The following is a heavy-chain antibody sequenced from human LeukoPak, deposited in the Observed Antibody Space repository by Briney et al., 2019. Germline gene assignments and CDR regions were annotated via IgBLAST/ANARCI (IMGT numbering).Heavy chain of an antibody. CDR3: ARAPTYYDFWSGSWNLDY. CDR1: GYTFTSYG. J-gene: IGHJ4*02. V-gene: IGHV1-18*01. CDR2: ISAYNGNT. Sequence: GASVKVSCKASGYTFTSYGISWVRQAPGQGLEWMGWISAYNGNTNYAQKLQGRVTMTTDTSTSTAYMELRSLRSDDTAVYYCARAPTYYDFWSGSWNLDYWGQGTLVTVSS. D-gene: IGHD3-3*01.